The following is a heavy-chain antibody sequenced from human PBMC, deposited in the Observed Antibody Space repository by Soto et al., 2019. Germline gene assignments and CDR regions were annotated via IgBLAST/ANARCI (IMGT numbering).Heavy chain of an antibody. CDR3: AKGSVLRVVEAPLAILGGVDA. Sequence: PXGSRRLSCVAAGFTFSSYGMHWVRQAPGKGLEWVAVMSYDGSHEYYADSVKGRFTISRDNSKTILYLQMNSLRLEDTAVYYCAKGSVLRVVEAPLAILGGVDAWGQGAMVTVSS. V-gene: IGHV3-33*06. CDR1: GFTFSSYG. CDR2: MSYDGSHE. D-gene: IGHD2-8*01. J-gene: IGHJ6*02.